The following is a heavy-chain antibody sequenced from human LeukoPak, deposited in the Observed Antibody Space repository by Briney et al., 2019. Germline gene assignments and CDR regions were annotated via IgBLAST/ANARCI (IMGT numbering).Heavy chain of an antibody. V-gene: IGHV1-2*02. CDR2: INPNSGGT. J-gene: IGHJ5*02. CDR1: GYTFTGYY. Sequence: ASVKVSCKASGYTFTGYYMHWVRQAPGQGLEWMGWINPNSGGTNYAQKFQGRVTMTRDTSISTAYMELSRLRSDDTAVYYCARDLYSSGWGGWFDPWGQGTLVTVSS. CDR3: ARDLYSSGWGGWFDP. D-gene: IGHD6-19*01.